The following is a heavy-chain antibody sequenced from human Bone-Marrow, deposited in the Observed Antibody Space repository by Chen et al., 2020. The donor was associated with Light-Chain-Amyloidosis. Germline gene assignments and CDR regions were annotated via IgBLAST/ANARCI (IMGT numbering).Heavy chain of an antibody. CDR1: GGSIRSDNYY. V-gene: IGHV4-61*02. J-gene: IGHJ4*02. CDR2: IYISRNT. Sequence: QVQLQESGPGLVKPSQTLSLTCTVSGGSIRSDNYYWSWIRQPAGKGLEWIGHIYISRNTNYNPSLKSRVTISLDTSKTQFSLNLSSVTAADTAVYYCARSYSGYFDYWGQGTQVTVSS. D-gene: IGHD5-12*01. CDR3: ARSYSGYFDY.